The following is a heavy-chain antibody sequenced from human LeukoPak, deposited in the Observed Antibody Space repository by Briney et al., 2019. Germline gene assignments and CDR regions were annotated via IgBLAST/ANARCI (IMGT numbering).Heavy chain of an antibody. J-gene: IGHJ4*02. CDR1: GFTFSSYA. V-gene: IGHV3-30-3*01. D-gene: IGHD1-26*01. Sequence: GRSLGLSCAASGFTFSSYAMHWVRQAPGKGLEWVAVISYDGSNKYYADSVKGRFTISRDNSKNTLYLQMNSLRAEYTAVYYCARDGARYYFDYWGQGTLVTVSS. CDR3: ARDGARYYFDY. CDR2: ISYDGSNK.